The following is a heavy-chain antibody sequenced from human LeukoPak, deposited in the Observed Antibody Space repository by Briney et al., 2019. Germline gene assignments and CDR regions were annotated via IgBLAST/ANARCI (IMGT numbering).Heavy chain of an antibody. J-gene: IGHJ5*02. CDR3: ARGAGPPWFDP. Sequence: PSQTLSLTCTVSDGSISSHNYFWSWIRQPAGKGLEWIGRMSSNGISTYNPSLKSRVTISIDTSRNQFSMNLNSVTAADTGVYYCARGAGPPWFDPWDQGTLVTVSS. D-gene: IGHD6-19*01. CDR2: MSSNGIS. V-gene: IGHV4-61*02. CDR1: DGSISSHNYF.